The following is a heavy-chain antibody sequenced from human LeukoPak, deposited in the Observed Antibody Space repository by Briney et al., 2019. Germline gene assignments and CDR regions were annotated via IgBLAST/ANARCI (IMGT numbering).Heavy chain of an antibody. CDR1: GFTFSSFF. D-gene: IGHD3-22*01. CDR2: ITGSSGTT. J-gene: IGHJ4*02. CDR3: AKTHPLYYYDSSGYYYYFDY. Sequence: GGSLRLSCAASGFTFSSFFMTWVREAPGKGLEWVSSITGSSGTTSYADSVKGRFTISRDNSKNTLYLQMNSLRAEDTAVYYCAKTHPLYYYDSSGYYYYFDYWGQGTLVTVSS. V-gene: IGHV3-23*01.